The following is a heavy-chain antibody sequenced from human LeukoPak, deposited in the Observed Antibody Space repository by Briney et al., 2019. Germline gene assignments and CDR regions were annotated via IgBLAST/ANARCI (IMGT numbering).Heavy chain of an antibody. V-gene: IGHV4-59*01. D-gene: IGHD3-22*01. CDR1: GGSISSYY. CDR3: ARGAYYYDSSGYPYY. J-gene: IGHJ4*02. CDR2: IYYSGST. Sequence: SETLSLTCTVPGGSISSYYWSWIRQPPGKGLEWIGYIYYSGSTNYNPSLKSRVTISVDTSKNQFSLKLSSVTAADTAVYYCARGAYYYDSSGYPYYWGQGTLVTVSS.